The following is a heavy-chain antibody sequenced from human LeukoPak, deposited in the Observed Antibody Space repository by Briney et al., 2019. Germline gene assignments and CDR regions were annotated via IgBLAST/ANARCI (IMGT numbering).Heavy chain of an antibody. Sequence: ASVKVSCKVSGYTLSDLSMHWVRQAPGQGLEWMGGFDPVDGQRNYAQKFQGRAIMTEDASTNTAYMDLSSLRSEDTAIYFCTSGTEAVPVRFWGQGTLVTVSS. J-gene: IGHJ1*01. CDR3: TSGTEAVPVRF. CDR1: GYTLSDLS. D-gene: IGHD3-10*01. CDR2: FDPVDGQR. V-gene: IGHV1-24*01.